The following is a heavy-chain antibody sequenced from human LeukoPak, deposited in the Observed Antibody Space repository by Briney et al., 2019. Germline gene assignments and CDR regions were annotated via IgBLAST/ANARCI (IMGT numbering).Heavy chain of an antibody. CDR1: GGSISSGGYS. V-gene: IGHV4-30-2*01. J-gene: IGHJ3*02. CDR3: ANIFSGDAFDI. CDR2: IYHSGST. Sequence: SETLSLTCAVSGGSISSGGYSWSWIRQPPGKGLEWIGYIYHSGSTNYNPSLKSRVTISVDKSKNQFSLKLSSVTAADTAVYYCANIFSGDAFDIWGQGTMVTVSS. D-gene: IGHD1-26*01.